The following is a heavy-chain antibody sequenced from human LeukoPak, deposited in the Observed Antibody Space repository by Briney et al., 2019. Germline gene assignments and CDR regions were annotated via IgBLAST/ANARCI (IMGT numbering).Heavy chain of an antibody. Sequence: SETLSLTCTVSGGSISSSSYYWGWIRQPPGEGLEWIGSIYYSGSTYYNPSLKSRVTISVDTSKNQFSLKLSSVTAADTAVYYCARDLYYYGSGSYPYYYGMDVWGQGTTVTVSS. CDR2: IYYSGST. CDR3: ARDLYYYGSGSYPYYYGMDV. CDR1: GGSISSSSYY. J-gene: IGHJ6*02. V-gene: IGHV4-39*07. D-gene: IGHD3-10*01.